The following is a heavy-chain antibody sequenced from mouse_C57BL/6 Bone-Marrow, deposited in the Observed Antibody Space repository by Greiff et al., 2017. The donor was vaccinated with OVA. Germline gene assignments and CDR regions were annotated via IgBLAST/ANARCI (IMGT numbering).Heavy chain of an antibody. D-gene: IGHD4-1*01. CDR2: IWSGGST. CDR1: GFSLTSYG. Sequence: VQLQQSGPGLVQPSQSLSITCTVSGFSLTSYGVHWVRQSPGKGLEWLGVIWSGGSTDYNAAFISRLSISKDNSKSQVFFKMNSLQADDTAIYYCARKGDWDGWYFDVWGTGTTVTVSS. V-gene: IGHV2-2*01. CDR3: ARKGDWDGWYFDV. J-gene: IGHJ1*03.